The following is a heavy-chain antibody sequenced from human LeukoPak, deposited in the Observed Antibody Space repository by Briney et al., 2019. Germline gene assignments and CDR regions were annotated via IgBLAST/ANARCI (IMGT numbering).Heavy chain of an antibody. CDR1: GFTFSSSA. V-gene: IGHV3-20*04. CDR3: ARGKGAATNNRPIDY. Sequence: GGSLRLSCAASGFTFSSSAMSWVRQAPGKGLEWVSGINWNGGSTGYADSVKGRFTISRDNAKNSLYLQMNSLRAEDTALYYCARGKGAATNNRPIDYWGQGTLVTVSS. D-gene: IGHD6-13*01. CDR2: INWNGGST. J-gene: IGHJ4*02.